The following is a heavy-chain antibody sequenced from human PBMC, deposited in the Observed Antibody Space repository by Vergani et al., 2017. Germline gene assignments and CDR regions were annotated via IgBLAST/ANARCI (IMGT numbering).Heavy chain of an antibody. CDR3: ARRTYYDFRFDF. J-gene: IGHJ5*01. CDR1: GGSFSDYY. CDR2: VNHGGST. Sequence: QVQLQEWGAGLLKTSETLSLTCGVSGGSFSDYYWSWIRQAPGMGLEWIGEVNHGGSTNYNPSLKSRVSISVDTSKNQFSLQLTSVTAADSALYFCARRTYYDFRFDFWGQGILVTVSS. D-gene: IGHD3-3*01. V-gene: IGHV4-34*01.